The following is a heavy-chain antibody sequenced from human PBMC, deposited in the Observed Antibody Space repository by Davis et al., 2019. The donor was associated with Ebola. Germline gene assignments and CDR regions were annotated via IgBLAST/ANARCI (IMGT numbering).Heavy chain of an antibody. J-gene: IGHJ5*02. CDR3: ARGGPTTVTTWIWFDP. V-gene: IGHV1-69*04. Sequence: SVKVSCKASGGTFSSYAISWVRQAPGQGLEWMGRIIPILGIANYAQKFQGRVTITADKSTSTAYMELSSLRSEDTAVYYCARGGPTTVTTWIWFDPWGQGTLVTVSS. CDR1: GGTFSSYA. CDR2: IIPILGIA. D-gene: IGHD4-17*01.